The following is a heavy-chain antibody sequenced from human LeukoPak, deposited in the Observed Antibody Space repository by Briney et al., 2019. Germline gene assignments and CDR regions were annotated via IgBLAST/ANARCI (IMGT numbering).Heavy chain of an antibody. J-gene: IGHJ4*02. CDR3: TRELYGGSYSGF. CDR2: IYTSGST. V-gene: IGHV4-4*07. D-gene: IGHD1-26*01. Sequence: SETLSLTCAVYGGSFSGYYWSWIRQPAGKGLEWIGRIYTSGSTNYNLSLKSRVTMSVDTSKNQFSLELTSVTAADTAVYYCTRELYGGSYSGFWGQGILVTVSS. CDR1: GGSFSGYY.